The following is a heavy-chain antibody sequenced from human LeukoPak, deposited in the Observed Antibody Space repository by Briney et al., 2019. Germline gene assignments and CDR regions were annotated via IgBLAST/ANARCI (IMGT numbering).Heavy chain of an antibody. V-gene: IGHV4-59*12. J-gene: IGHJ4*02. CDR3: ARLPRLRVGY. D-gene: IGHD2-21*02. Sequence: KTSETLSLTCTVSNGSISSYSWSWIRQPPGKGLEWIGYIYYSGTTNYNPSLKSRVTISVDTSKNQFSLKLSSVTAADTAVYYCARLPRLRVGYWGQGTLVTVSS. CDR2: IYYSGTT. CDR1: NGSISSYS.